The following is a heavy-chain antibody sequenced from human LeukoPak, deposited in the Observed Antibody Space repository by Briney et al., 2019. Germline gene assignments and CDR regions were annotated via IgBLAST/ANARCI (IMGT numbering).Heavy chain of an antibody. Sequence: PGGSLRLSCAASGFTFSSYEMNWVRQAPGKGLEWVSYISSSGSTIYYADSVKGRFTISRDNAKNSLYLQMNSLRAEDTAVYYCARDPVAAPEIGGYYYYGMDVWGQGTTVTVSS. CDR2: ISSSGSTI. V-gene: IGHV3-48*03. CDR3: ARDPVAAPEIGGYYYYGMDV. CDR1: GFTFSSYE. D-gene: IGHD6-19*01. J-gene: IGHJ6*02.